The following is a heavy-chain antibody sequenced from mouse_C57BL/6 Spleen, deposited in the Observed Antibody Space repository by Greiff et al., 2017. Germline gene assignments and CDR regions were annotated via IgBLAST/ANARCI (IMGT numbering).Heavy chain of an antibody. CDR2: IRSKSSNYAT. J-gene: IGHJ2*01. CDR1: GFTFNTYA. D-gene: IGHD2-3*01. V-gene: IGHV10-3*01. CDR3: VREGQNRDGYYSNYFDY. Sequence: EVKLVESGGGLVQPKGSLKLSCAASGFTFNTYAMHWVRQAPGKGLEWVARIRSKSSNYATYYADSVKDRFTISRDDSQSMLYLQMNNLKTEDTAMYFCVREGQNRDGYYSNYFDYWGQGTTLTVSS.